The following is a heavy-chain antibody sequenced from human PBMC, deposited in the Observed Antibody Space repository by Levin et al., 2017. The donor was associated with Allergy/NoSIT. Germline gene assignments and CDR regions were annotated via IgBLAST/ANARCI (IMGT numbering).Heavy chain of an antibody. J-gene: IGHJ1*01. D-gene: IGHD4-17*01. V-gene: IGHV3-30*18. CDR3: AKDPLGGDYFEYFQH. Sequence: GESLKISCAASGFTFSSYGMHWVRQAPGKGLEWVAVISYDGSNKYYADSVKGRFTISRDNSKNTLYLQMNSLRAEDTAVYYCAKDPLGGDYFEYFQHWGQGTLVTVSS. CDR2: ISYDGSNK. CDR1: GFTFSSYG.